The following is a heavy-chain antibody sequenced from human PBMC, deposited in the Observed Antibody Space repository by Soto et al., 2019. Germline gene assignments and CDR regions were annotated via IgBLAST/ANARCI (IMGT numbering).Heavy chain of an antibody. CDR2: INPNSGGT. CDR3: ARDYSSWGYMDV. J-gene: IGHJ6*03. Sequence: ASVKVSCKASGYTFTGYYMHWVRQAPGQGLEWMGWINPNSGGTNYAQKFQGWVTMTRDTSISTAYMELSRLRSDDTAVYYCARDYSSWGYMDVWGKGTTVTVSS. CDR1: GYTFTGYY. D-gene: IGHD6-13*01. V-gene: IGHV1-2*04.